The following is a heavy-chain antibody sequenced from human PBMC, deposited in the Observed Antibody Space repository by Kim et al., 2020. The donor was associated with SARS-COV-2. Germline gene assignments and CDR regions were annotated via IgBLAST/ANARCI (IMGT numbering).Heavy chain of an antibody. CDR3: ARVRYGSGGPAEHF. D-gene: IGHD3-10*01. Sequence: YVDSVKGRFTSSRDNAKNALYLQMNCLRAEDPAVYYCARVRYGSGGPAEHFWGQGTLVTVSS. V-gene: IGHV3-7*01. J-gene: IGHJ4*02.